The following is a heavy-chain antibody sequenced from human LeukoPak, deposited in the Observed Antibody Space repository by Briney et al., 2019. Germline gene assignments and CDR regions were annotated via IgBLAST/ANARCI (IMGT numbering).Heavy chain of an antibody. V-gene: IGHV4-34*01. CDR1: GGSFSGYY. CDR3: ARRYSSSWYTGYFDL. J-gene: IGHJ2*01. Sequence: SETLSLTCAVYGGSFSGYYWSWIRQPPGKGLEWIGEINHSGSTNYNSSLKSRVTISVDTSKNQFSLKLSSVTAADTAVYYCARRYSSSWYTGYFDLWGRGTLVTVSS. D-gene: IGHD6-13*01. CDR2: INHSGST.